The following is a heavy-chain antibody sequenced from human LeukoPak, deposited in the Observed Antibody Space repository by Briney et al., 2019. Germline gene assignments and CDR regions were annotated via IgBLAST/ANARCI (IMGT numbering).Heavy chain of an antibody. CDR2: IYYSGTT. V-gene: IGHV4-31*03. D-gene: IGHD3-3*01. CDR1: GGSITSGGHY. CDR3: ARGAQVKLRFLEWHTAGLYYYGMDV. J-gene: IGHJ6*02. Sequence: SETLSLTCTVSGGSITSGGHYWSWVRQHPGKGLEWIGYIYYSGTTYYNPSLKSRVTISVGTSKNQFSLKLNSVTAADTAVYYCARGAQVKLRFLEWHTAGLYYYGMDVWGQGTTVTVSS.